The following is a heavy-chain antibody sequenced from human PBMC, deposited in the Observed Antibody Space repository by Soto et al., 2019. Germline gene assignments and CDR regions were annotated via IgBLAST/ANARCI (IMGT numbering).Heavy chain of an antibody. D-gene: IGHD5-18*01. Sequence: GASVKVSCKASGGAFSSYAISWVRQAPGQGLEWMGGIIPIFGTANYAQKFQGRVTITADESTSTAYMELSSLRSEDTAVYYCARGPAVDTAMVISFDYWGQGTLVTVSS. J-gene: IGHJ4*02. CDR1: GGAFSSYA. CDR2: IIPIFGTA. CDR3: ARGPAVDTAMVISFDY. V-gene: IGHV1-69*13.